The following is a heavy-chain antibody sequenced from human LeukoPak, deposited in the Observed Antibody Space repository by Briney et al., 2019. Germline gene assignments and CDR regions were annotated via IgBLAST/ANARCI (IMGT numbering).Heavy chain of an antibody. CDR1: GFTVSSNS. CDR3: ATLISGWSLY. Sequence: GGSLRLSCTVSGFTVSSNSMSWVRQAPGKGLEWVSFIYSDNTHYSDSVRGRFTISRDNAKNTLYLQMNSLRAEDTAVYYCATLISGWSLYWGQGTLVTVSS. J-gene: IGHJ4*02. V-gene: IGHV3-53*01. D-gene: IGHD6-19*01. CDR2: IYSDNT.